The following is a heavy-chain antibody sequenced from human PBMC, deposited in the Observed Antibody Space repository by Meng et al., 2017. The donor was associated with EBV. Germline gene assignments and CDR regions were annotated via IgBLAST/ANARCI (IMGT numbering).Heavy chain of an antibody. J-gene: IGHJ4*02. V-gene: IGHV1-3*01. D-gene: IGHD3-3*01. Sequence: VRLVESGAEWKKPGASVKVSCKASGYTFTSYAMHWVRQAPGQRLEWMGWINAGNGNTKYSQKFQGRVTITRDTSASTAYMELSSLRSEDTAVYYCARSGATIFGVVIPTYYFDYWGQGTLVTVSS. CDR2: INAGNGNT. CDR3: ARSGATIFGVVIPTYYFDY. CDR1: GYTFTSYA.